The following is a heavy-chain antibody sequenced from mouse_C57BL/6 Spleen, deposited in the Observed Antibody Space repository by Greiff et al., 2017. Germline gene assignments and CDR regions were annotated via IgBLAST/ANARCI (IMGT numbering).Heavy chain of an antibody. J-gene: IGHJ2*01. V-gene: IGHV3-6*01. Sequence: VQLKESGPGLVKPSQSLSLTCSVTGYSITSGYYWNWIRQFPGNKLEWMGYISYDGSNNYNPSLKNRISITRDTSKNQFFLNLNSVTTEDTATCYCAILELGPFDYWGQGTTLTVSS. D-gene: IGHD4-1*01. CDR2: ISYDGSN. CDR3: AILELGPFDY. CDR1: GYSITSGYY.